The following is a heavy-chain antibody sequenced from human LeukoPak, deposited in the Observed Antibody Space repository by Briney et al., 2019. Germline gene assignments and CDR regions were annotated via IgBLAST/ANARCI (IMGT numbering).Heavy chain of an antibody. D-gene: IGHD5-24*01. CDR1: GYTFTDYY. Sequence: ASVKVSCMASGYTFTDYYIHWVRQAPGQGLEWMAWINPHSGDANYAPKFQGRITLTRETSVSIDYMELSSLTSDDTAVYYCARDGDGRINFDYWGQGTLVTVSS. V-gene: IGHV1-2*02. CDR2: INPHSGDA. CDR3: ARDGDGRINFDY. J-gene: IGHJ4*02.